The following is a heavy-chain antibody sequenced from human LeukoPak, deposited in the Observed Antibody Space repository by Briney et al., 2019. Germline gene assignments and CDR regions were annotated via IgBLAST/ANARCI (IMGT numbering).Heavy chain of an antibody. V-gene: IGHV3-23*01. D-gene: IGHD3-10*01. Sequence: GGSLRLSCAASGFTFSSYAMSWVRQAPGKGLEWVSAISGSGGSTYYADSVKGRFTISRGNSKNTLYLQMNSLRAEDTAVYYCAKSKKTGITMVRGKTTYYFDYWGQGTLVTVSS. CDR1: GFTFSSYA. CDR3: AKSKKTGITMVRGKTTYYFDY. J-gene: IGHJ4*02. CDR2: ISGSGGST.